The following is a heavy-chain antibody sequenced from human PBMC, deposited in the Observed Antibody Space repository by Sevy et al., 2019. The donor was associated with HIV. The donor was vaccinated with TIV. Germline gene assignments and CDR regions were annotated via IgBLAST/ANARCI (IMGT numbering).Heavy chain of an antibody. Sequence: GGSLRLSCAASGFGLSNHAMIWVRQAPGKGLEWVAGISYDARKKYYADSVRGRFTISRDDSKNTLYLQMNSLTTEDTAVYYCARLVGYCSGGRCSFIDFWGQGTLVTVSS. CDR2: ISYDARKK. J-gene: IGHJ4*02. V-gene: IGHV3-30*01. CDR1: GFGLSNHA. D-gene: IGHD2-15*01. CDR3: ARLVGYCSGGRCSFIDF.